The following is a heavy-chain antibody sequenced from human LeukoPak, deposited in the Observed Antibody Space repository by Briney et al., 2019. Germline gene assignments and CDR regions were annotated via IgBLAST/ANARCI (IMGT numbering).Heavy chain of an antibody. CDR3: ARVQQLVNNWFDP. J-gene: IGHJ5*02. CDR2: IIPIFGTA. Sequence: SVKASCKASGGTFSSYAISWARQAPGQGLEWMGGIIPIFGTANYAQKFQGRVTITTDESTSTAYMELSSLRSEDTAVYYCARVQQLVNNWFDPWGQGTLVTVSS. CDR1: GGTFSSYA. V-gene: IGHV1-69*05. D-gene: IGHD6-13*01.